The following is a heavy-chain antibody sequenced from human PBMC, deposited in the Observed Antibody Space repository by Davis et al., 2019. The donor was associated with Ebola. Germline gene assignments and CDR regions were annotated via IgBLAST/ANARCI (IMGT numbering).Heavy chain of an antibody. D-gene: IGHD3-3*01. V-gene: IGHV1-18*01. J-gene: IGHJ4*02. CDR1: GYTFTSYG. CDR2: ISAYNGNT. CDR3: ARADDFWSGYSDY. Sequence: ASVKVSCKASGYTFTSYGISWVRQAPGQGLEWMGWISAYNGNTNYAQKLQGRVTMTTDTSTSTAYTELRSLRSDDTAVYYCARADDFWSGYSDYWGQGTLVTVSS.